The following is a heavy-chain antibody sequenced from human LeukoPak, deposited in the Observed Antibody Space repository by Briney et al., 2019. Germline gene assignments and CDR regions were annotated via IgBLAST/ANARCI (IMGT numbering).Heavy chain of an antibody. V-gene: IGHV3-23*01. Sequence: AGGSLRLSCATSGFTFSSYAMSWVRQAPGKGLEWVSTIGGSGSHTYHADSVKGRFTVSRDNSKSTLYLQLNSLRAEDTAVYYCAVGGRGSYYPYYFDNWGQGTLVTVSS. CDR2: IGGSGSHT. CDR1: GFTFSSYA. CDR3: AVGGRGSYYPYYFDN. D-gene: IGHD1-26*01. J-gene: IGHJ4*02.